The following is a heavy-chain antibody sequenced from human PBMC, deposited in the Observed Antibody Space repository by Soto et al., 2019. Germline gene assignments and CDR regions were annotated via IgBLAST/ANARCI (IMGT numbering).Heavy chain of an antibody. Sequence: EVQLVETGGGLIQPGGSLRLSCAASGFTVSSNYMSWVRQAPGKGLEWVSVSYSGGSTYYADSVKGRFTISRDNSKNTLYLQMNSLRAEDTAVYYCAIGYGESDASFDCWGQGTLVTGSS. V-gene: IGHV3-53*02. J-gene: IGHJ4*02. CDR3: AIGYGESDASFDC. D-gene: IGHD4-17*01. CDR2: SYSGGST. CDR1: GFTVSSNY.